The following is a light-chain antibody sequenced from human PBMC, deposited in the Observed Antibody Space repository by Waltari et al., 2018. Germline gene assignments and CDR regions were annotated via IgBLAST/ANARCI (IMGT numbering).Light chain of an antibody. Sequence: EIMLTQSPGTLSLSPGERATLSCKASQSIRTYLAWYQQKPGQAPRLLIYHAPSRATGIPDRFSGSGSGTDFSLTISRLEPEDFAVYYCQNYVRLPATFGQGTKVEIK. CDR1: QSIRTY. CDR2: HAP. J-gene: IGKJ1*01. CDR3: QNYVRLPAT. V-gene: IGKV3-20*01.